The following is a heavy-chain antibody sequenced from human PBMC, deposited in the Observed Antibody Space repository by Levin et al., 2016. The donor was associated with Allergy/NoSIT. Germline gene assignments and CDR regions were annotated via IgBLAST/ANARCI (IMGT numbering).Heavy chain of an antibody. CDR2: VDRDGTTT. J-gene: IGHJ6*02. CDR1: GFTLSQYW. V-gene: IGHV3-74*01. D-gene: IGHD3-16*01. Sequence: GSLRLSCAASGFTLSQYWMHWVRQAPGKGLVWVSRVDRDGTTTDYADSEKGRFTISRDNAKNTVYLQMNSLRAEDTAVYYCVRGTFQVQRGYYYGLDVWGQGTTVTVSS. CDR3: VRGTFQVQRGYYYGLDV.